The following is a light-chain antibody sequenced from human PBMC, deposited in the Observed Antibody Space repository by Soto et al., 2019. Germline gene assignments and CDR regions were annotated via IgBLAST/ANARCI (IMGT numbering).Light chain of an antibody. CDR1: SSNIGAGYD. J-gene: IGLJ2*01. CDR3: QSYDSSLSGYVV. V-gene: IGLV1-40*01. Sequence: QPVLTQPPSVSGAPGQRVTISCTGSSSNIGAGYDVHWYKQLPGTAPKLLIYGNSNRPSGVPDRFSGSKSGPSASLAITGLQAEDEADYYCQSYDSSLSGYVVFGGGTKLTVL. CDR2: GNS.